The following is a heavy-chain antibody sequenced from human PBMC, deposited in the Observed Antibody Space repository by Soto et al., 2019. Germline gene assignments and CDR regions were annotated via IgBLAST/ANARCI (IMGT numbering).Heavy chain of an antibody. D-gene: IGHD4-4*01. CDR1: GFTFRNYG. J-gene: IGHJ6*02. CDR2: ISYDGSHK. CDR3: AISPGDHSNYSWGIDV. V-gene: IGHV3-30*03. Sequence: QVQLVESGGGVVQPGRSLRLSCAASGFTFRNYGMHWVRQAPGKGLVWVTVISYDGSHKYYADSVKGQFTISRDTSKNTVYLEMNRMRNEATAVYYCAISPGDHSNYSWGIDVWGQGTTVTVSS.